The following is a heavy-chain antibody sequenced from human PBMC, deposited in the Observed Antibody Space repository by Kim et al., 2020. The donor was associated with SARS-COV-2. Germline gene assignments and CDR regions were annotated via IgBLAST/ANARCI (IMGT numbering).Heavy chain of an antibody. CDR1: GFTFSSYG. J-gene: IGHJ4*02. V-gene: IGHV3-30*18. Sequence: GGSLRLSCAASGFTFSSYGMHWVRQAPGKGLEWVAVISYDGSNKYYADSVKGRFTISRDNSKNTLYLQMNSLRAEDTAVYYCAKARDSSSSTVESLDYWGQGTLVTVSS. CDR2: ISYDGSNK. D-gene: IGHD6-6*01. CDR3: AKARDSSSSTVESLDY.